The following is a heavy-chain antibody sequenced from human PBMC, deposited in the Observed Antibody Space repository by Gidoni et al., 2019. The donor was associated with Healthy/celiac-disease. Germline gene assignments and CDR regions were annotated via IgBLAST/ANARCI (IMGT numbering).Heavy chain of an antibody. CDR1: GFTFSSYA. CDR2: ISGSGGST. Sequence: EVQLLESGGGLVQPGGSLRLSCAASGFTFSSYAMSWVRQAPGKGLEWVSAISGSGGSTYYADSVKGRFTISRDNSKNTLYLQMNSLRAEDTAVYYCAKPPWGDSSGYLAEYFQHWGQGTLVTVSS. D-gene: IGHD3-22*01. V-gene: IGHV3-23*01. J-gene: IGHJ1*01. CDR3: AKPPWGDSSGYLAEYFQH.